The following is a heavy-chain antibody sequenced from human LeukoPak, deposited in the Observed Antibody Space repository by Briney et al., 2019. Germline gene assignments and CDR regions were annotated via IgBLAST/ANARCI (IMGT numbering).Heavy chain of an antibody. D-gene: IGHD3-22*01. CDR1: GGSFSGYY. Sequence: PSETLSLTCAVYGGSFSGYYWSWIRQPPGKGLEWIGEINHSGSTNYNPSLKSRVTISVDTSKNQFSLKLSSVAAADTAVYYCARGRRDSSGYYSPVRRYFDYWGQGTLVTVSS. CDR2: INHSGST. CDR3: ARGRRDSSGYYSPVRRYFDY. J-gene: IGHJ4*02. V-gene: IGHV4-34*01.